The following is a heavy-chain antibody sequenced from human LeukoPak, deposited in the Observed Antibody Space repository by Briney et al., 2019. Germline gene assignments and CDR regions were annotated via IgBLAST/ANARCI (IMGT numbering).Heavy chain of an antibody. Sequence: SETLSLTCTVSGGSISSYSWSWIRQPPGKGLEWIGYIYYSGTTNYNSSLKSRVTISVDTSKNQFSLRLSSVTAADTAVYYCARLWDSSSSLDYWGQGTLVTVSS. J-gene: IGHJ4*02. D-gene: IGHD6-6*01. CDR1: GGSISSYS. V-gene: IGHV4-59*08. CDR3: ARLWDSSSSLDY. CDR2: IYYSGTT.